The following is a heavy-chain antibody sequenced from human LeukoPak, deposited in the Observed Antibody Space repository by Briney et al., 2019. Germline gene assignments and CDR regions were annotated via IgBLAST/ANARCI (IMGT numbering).Heavy chain of an antibody. CDR3: ARGFGFSRAFDY. J-gene: IGHJ4*02. Sequence: SETLSLTCAVYGGSFSGYYWSWIRQPPGKGLEWIGEINHSGSTNYNPSLKSRVTISVDTSKNQFSLKLSSVTAADTAVYYRARGFGFSRAFDYWGQGTLVTVSS. V-gene: IGHV4-34*01. CDR1: GGSFSGYY. D-gene: IGHD3-3*01. CDR2: INHSGST.